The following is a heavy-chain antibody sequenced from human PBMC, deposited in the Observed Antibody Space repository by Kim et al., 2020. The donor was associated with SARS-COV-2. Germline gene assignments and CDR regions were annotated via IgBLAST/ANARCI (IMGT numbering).Heavy chain of an antibody. Sequence: GESLKISCKASGYSFTNYWIGWVRQMPGKGLEWMVIIYPDDSVTRYSPALQGQVTISADKSISTAYLQWSSLQASDTAMYYCAGFGKWGERCLAYWGQGTLVTVAS. J-gene: IGHJ4*02. V-gene: IGHV5-51*01. CDR1: GYSFTNYW. D-gene: IGHD3-10*01. CDR3: AGFGKWGERCLAY. CDR2: IYPDDSVT.